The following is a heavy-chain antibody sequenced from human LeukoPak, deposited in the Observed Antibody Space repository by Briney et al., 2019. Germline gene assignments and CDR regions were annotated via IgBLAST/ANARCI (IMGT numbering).Heavy chain of an antibody. CDR2: IYTSGST. V-gene: IGHV4-61*02. CDR3: ARGYCSGGSCYFEFWFDP. J-gene: IGHJ5*02. CDR1: GGSISSGSYY. D-gene: IGHD2-15*01. Sequence: TSETLSLTCTVSGGSISSGSYYWSWIRQPAGKGLEWIGRIYTSGSTNYNPSLKSRVSISLDTSKNQFSLKLTSVTAADTAVYYCARGYCSGGSCYFEFWFDPWGQGTLVTVSS.